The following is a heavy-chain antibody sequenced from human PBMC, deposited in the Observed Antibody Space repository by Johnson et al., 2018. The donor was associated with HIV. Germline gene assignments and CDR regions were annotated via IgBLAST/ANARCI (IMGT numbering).Heavy chain of an antibody. Sequence: VQLVESGGGLVQPGGSLRLSCAASGFTFSSFWMTWVRQAPGKGLEWVSGISWNSGNKGYVDSVKGRFTISRDNAKNSLYLQMNSLRAEDTALYYCARDFYAVVATPFIGSAFDIWGQGTMVTVSS. V-gene: IGHV3-9*01. J-gene: IGHJ3*02. D-gene: IGHD5-12*01. CDR2: ISWNSGNK. CDR3: ARDFYAVVATPFIGSAFDI. CDR1: GFTFSSFW.